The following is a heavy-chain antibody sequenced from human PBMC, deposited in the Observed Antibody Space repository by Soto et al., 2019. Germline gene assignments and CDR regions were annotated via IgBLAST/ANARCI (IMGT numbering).Heavy chain of an antibody. CDR3: SRSRPTGRRDYYYYGMDV. CDR2: ISNDGGNQ. J-gene: IGHJ6*02. D-gene: IGHD1-1*01. Sequence: GGSLRLSCFVSGFPFSSFGMHWVRQAPGKGLEWVSSISNDGGNQHYADSVKGRFTISRDNSKNTVYLQLNSLRGEDTAVYYCSRSRPTGRRDYYYYGMDVWGQGTPVTVSS. CDR1: GFPFSSFG. V-gene: IGHV3-30*03.